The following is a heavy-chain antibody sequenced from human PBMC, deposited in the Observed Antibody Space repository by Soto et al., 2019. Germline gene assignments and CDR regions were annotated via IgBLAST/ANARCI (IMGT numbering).Heavy chain of an antibody. CDR3: ARSRSLRMAFDI. Sequence: PSETLSLTCTVSGGSISSYYWSWIRRPPGKGLEWIGYIYYSGSTNYNPSLKSRVTISVDTSKNQFSLKLSSVTAADTAVYYCARSRSLRMAFDIWGQGTMVTVSS. CDR2: IYYSGST. J-gene: IGHJ3*02. CDR1: GGSISSYY. V-gene: IGHV4-59*01.